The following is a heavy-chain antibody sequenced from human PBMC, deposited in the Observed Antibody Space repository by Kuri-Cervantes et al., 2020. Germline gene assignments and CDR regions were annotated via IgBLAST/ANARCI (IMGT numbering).Heavy chain of an antibody. V-gene: IGHV1-69*04. D-gene: IGHD3-10*01. J-gene: IGHJ6*02. CDR2: IIPILGIA. CDR3: ARDLGRGNYYGSGSYPSDYYYGMDV. CDR1: GGTFSSYT. Sequence: SVKVSCKASGGTFSSYTISWVRQAPGQGLEWMGRIIPILGIANYAQKFQGRVTITADKSTSTAYMELSSLRSEDTAVYYCARDLGRGNYYGSGSYPSDYYYGMDVWGQGTTVTVSS.